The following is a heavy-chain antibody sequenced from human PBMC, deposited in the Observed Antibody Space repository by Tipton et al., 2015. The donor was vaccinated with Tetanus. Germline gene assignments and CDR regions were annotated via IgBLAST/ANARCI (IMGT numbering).Heavy chain of an antibody. J-gene: IGHJ4*02. CDR3: AKRPGSGTWTG. CDR2: ISDSGDST. D-gene: IGHD1-26*01. Sequence: GLVKPSETLSLTCTVSGASLRGGDYHWSWIRQPPGKGLEWVSLISDSGDSTFYADSVKGRFTISRDNSRNTLYLQMNDLSREDTAVYYCAKRPGSGTWTGWGQGTLVAVSS. V-gene: IGHV3-23*01. CDR1: GASLRGGDYH.